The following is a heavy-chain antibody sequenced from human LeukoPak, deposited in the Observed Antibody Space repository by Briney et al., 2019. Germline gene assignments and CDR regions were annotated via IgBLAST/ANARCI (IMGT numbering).Heavy chain of an antibody. D-gene: IGHD3-22*01. CDR1: GGSISSSSYY. CDR2: IYYSGST. V-gene: IGHV4-39*07. J-gene: IGHJ4*02. Sequence: PSETLSLTCTVSGGSISSSSYYWGWIRQPPGKGLEWIGSIYYSGSTYYNPSLKSRVTISVDTSKNQFSLKLSSVTAADTAVYYCARVLRYYDSSSYDDYWGQGTLVTVSS. CDR3: ARVLRYYDSSSYDDY.